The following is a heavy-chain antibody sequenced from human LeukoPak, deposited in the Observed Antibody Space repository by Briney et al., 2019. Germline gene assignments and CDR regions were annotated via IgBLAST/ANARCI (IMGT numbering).Heavy chain of an antibody. CDR2: ISYDGSNK. J-gene: IGHJ3*02. CDR1: GFTFSSYA. CDR3: ARDYYYDSSGYYFGDAFDI. Sequence: PGGSLRLSCAASGFTFSSYAMHWVRQAPGKGLEWVAVISYDGSNKYYADSVKGRSTISRDNSKNTLYLQMNSLRAEDTAVYYCARDYYYDSSGYYFGDAFDIWGQGTMVTVSS. V-gene: IGHV3-30-3*01. D-gene: IGHD3-22*01.